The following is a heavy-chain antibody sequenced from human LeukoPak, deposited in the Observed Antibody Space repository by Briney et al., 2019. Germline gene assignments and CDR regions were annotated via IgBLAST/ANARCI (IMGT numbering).Heavy chain of an antibody. CDR2: TYFRSKWYY. D-gene: IGHD1-26*01. J-gene: IGHJ4*02. V-gene: IGHV6-1*01. Sequence: TSQTLSLTCAISGDGVSSDSAAWNWIRQSPSRGLEWLARTYFRSKWYYDYALAVKGRITINPDTSKNQFSLQLNSVTPEDTAVYFCARDPVGGSTIFDSWGQGTLVTVSS. CDR1: GDGVSSDSAA. CDR3: ARDPVGGSTIFDS.